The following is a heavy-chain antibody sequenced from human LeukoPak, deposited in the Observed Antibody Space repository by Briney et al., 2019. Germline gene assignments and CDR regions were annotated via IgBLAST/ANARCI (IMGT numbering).Heavy chain of an antibody. CDR2: IYYSGST. Sequence: SETLSLTCTVSGGSISSYYWSWIRQPPGKGLEWIGYIYYSGSTNYNPSLKSRVTISVDTSKNQFSLKLSSVTAADTAVYYCARDGHAGSSGYYPWYYYYYMDVWGKGTTVTISS. J-gene: IGHJ6*03. CDR1: GGSISSYY. V-gene: IGHV4-59*12. D-gene: IGHD3-22*01. CDR3: ARDGHAGSSGYYPWYYYYYMDV.